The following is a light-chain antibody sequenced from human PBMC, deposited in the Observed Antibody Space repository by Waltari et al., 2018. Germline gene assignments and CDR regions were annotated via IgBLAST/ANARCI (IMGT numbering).Light chain of an antibody. Sequence: QSALTQVAAVSGAPGQSITIPCTGTSDDIGNYNYVHWFQKNTGKAPKVIIYGVSHRPALVSNYFSGSKASDTAARTIACVQAEDEAHYYCISYTSANTWVFGGETKLTVL. CDR3: ISYTSANTWV. V-gene: IGLV2-14*01. J-gene: IGLJ3*02. CDR2: GVS. CDR1: SDDIGNYNY.